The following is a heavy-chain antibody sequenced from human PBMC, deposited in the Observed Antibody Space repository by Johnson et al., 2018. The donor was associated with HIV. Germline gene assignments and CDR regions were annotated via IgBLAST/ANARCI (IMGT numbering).Heavy chain of an antibody. CDR1: GLSFSNFG. Sequence: QVQLVESGGGVVQPGKSLTLSCVGSGLSFSNFGIDWVRQAPGKGPEWVAVISYDGSDEYYSNSVKGRFTISRDNSKNTLYLQMNSLRPEDTAVYYCTKVWGFYYGQYHDAFDIWGQGTMVTVSS. CDR2: ISYDGSDE. CDR3: TKVWGFYYGQYHDAFDI. D-gene: IGHD3-10*01. J-gene: IGHJ3*02. V-gene: IGHV3-30*18.